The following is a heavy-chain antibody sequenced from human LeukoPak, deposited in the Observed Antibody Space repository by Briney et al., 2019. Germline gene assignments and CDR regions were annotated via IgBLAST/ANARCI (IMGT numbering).Heavy chain of an antibody. CDR3: ARGSSIAARLFDY. J-gene: IGHJ4*02. V-gene: IGHV3-30-3*01. D-gene: IGHD6-6*01. CDR2: ISCDGSNK. Sequence: PGGSLRLSCAASGFTFSSYAMHWVRQAPGKGLEWVAVISCDGSNKYYADSVKGRFTISRDNSKNTLYLQMNSLSAEDTAVYYCARGSSIAARLFDYWGQGTLVTVSS. CDR1: GFTFSSYA.